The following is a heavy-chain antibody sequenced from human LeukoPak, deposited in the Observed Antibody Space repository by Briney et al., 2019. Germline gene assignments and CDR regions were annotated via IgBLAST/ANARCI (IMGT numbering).Heavy chain of an antibody. CDR3: ARSPARRSAYGMDV. CDR2: INPNSGGT. CDR1: GYTFTGYY. J-gene: IGHJ6*02. D-gene: IGHD6-6*01. V-gene: IGHV1-2*02. Sequence: ASVKVSCKASGYTFTGYYMHWVRQAPGQGLEWMVWINPNSGGTNYAQKFQGRVTMTRDTSISTAYMELSRLRSDDTAVYYCARSPARRSAYGMDVWGQGTTVTVSS.